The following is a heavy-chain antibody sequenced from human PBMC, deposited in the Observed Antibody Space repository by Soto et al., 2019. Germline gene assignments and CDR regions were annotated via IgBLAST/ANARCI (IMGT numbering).Heavy chain of an antibody. D-gene: IGHD1-26*01. J-gene: IGHJ4*02. V-gene: IGHV1-18*01. CDR2: ISGYNINT. CDR3: ARERRWEPLLY. Sequence: QVRLVQSGPEVKKPGASVKVSCKASGYTFANYGITWVRQTSGQGLEWLGWISGYNINTHYAQKFEDRVTLTRDKYTSTVYMELRSLKSDDTDIYFCARERRWEPLLYWGQGTLVTVSP. CDR1: GYTFANYG.